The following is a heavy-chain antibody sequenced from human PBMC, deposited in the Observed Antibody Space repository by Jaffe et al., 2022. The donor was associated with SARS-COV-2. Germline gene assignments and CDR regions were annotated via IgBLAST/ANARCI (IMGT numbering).Heavy chain of an antibody. D-gene: IGHD4-17*01. CDR3: ARGDGDYVYYYYMDV. CDR2: INPSGGST. J-gene: IGHJ6*03. Sequence: QVQLVQSGAEVRKPGASVKLSCKASGYTFTSYYIHWVRQAPGQGLEWMGIINPSGGSTRYAQKLQGRVAMTRDTSTSTVYMELSSLRSEDTAVYYCARGDGDYVYYYYMDVWGKGARVTVSS. V-gene: IGHV1-46*04. CDR1: GYTFTSYY.